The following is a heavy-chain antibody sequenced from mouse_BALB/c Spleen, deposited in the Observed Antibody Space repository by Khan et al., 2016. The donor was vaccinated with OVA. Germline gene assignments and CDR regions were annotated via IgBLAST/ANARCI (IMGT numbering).Heavy chain of an antibody. D-gene: IGHD2-1*01. V-gene: IGHV14-1*02. J-gene: IGHJ3*01. CDR1: GFNIKDYY. Sequence: VQLKESGAELVRPGALVKLSCKASGFNIKDYYIPWVKQRPEQGLEWIGWIDPENGHTIYDPKFQGKASTTADTSSNTAYLQLSSLTSEDTAVYYCARRGYGNYWFAYWGHGLWSLSLQ. CDR2: IDPENGHT. CDR3: ARRGYGNYWFAY.